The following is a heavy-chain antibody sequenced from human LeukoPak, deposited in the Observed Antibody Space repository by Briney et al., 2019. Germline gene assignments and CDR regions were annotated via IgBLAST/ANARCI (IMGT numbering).Heavy chain of an antibody. CDR2: IYHSAST. CDR3: ARAQPTYYYDSSGYLSSHYYYMDV. D-gene: IGHD3-22*01. J-gene: IGHJ6*03. CDR1: GYSISSGYY. V-gene: IGHV4-38-2*01. Sequence: SETLSLTCAVSGYSISSGYYWGWIRQPPGKGLEWIGSIYHSASTYYNPSLKSRVTISVDTSKNQFSLKLSSVTAADTAVYYCARAQPTYYYDSSGYLSSHYYYMDVWGKGTTVTVSS.